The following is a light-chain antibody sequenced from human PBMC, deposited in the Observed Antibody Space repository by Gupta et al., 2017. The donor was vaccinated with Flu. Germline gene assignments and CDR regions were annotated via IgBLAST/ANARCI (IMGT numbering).Light chain of an antibody. J-gene: IGLJ2*01. CDR1: SSNIGAGYD. Sequence: QSVLTQPPSVSGAPGQRVTISCTGSSSNIGAGYDVHWYQQFPGTAPRLLIYVNNNRPSGVPDRFSGSKSGTSASLAIAGLQAEDEAEYYCQSYDKSLSGYVIFGGGTKLTVL. CDR2: VNN. V-gene: IGLV1-40*01. CDR3: QSYDKSLSGYVI.